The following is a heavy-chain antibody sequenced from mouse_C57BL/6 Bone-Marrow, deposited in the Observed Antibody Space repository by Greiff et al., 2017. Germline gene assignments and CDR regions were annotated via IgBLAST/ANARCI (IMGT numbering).Heavy chain of an antibody. D-gene: IGHD1-1*01. CDR3: ETPPLYYGSSLDY. CDR1: GYTFTSYG. V-gene: IGHV1-81*01. Sequence: VKLVESGAELARPGASVKLSCKASGYTFTSYGISWVKQRTGQGLEWIGEIYPRSGNTYYNEKFKGKATLTADKSSSTAYMELRSLTSEDSAVYFCETPPLYYGSSLDYWGQGTTLTVSS. J-gene: IGHJ2*01. CDR2: IYPRSGNT.